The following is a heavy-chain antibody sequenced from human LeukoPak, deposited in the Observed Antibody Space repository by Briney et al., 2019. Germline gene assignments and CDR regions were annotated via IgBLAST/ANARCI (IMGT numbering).Heavy chain of an antibody. CDR2: INPSGGST. Sequence: ASVKVSCKASGYTFTSYYMRWVRQAPGQGLEWMGIINPSGGSTSYAQKFQGRVTMTRDTSTSTVYMELSSLRSEDTAVYYCASSSGYYDFWSGPYYYYGMDVWGQGTTVTVSS. V-gene: IGHV1-46*01. CDR1: GYTFTSYY. D-gene: IGHD3-3*01. CDR3: ASSSGYYDFWSGPYYYYGMDV. J-gene: IGHJ6*02.